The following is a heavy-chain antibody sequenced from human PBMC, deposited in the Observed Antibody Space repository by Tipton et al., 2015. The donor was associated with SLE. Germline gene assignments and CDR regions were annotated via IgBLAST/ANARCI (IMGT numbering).Heavy chain of an antibody. CDR2: INHSGST. CDR1: GGSFSGYY. V-gene: IGHV4-34*01. Sequence: TLSLTCAVYGGSFSGYYWSWIRQPPGKGLEWIGEINHSGSTNYNPSLKSRVTISVDTSKNQFSLKLSSVTAADTAVYYCARSWELGTYYFDYWGQGTLVTVSS. D-gene: IGHD1-26*01. J-gene: IGHJ4*02. CDR3: ARSWELGTYYFDY.